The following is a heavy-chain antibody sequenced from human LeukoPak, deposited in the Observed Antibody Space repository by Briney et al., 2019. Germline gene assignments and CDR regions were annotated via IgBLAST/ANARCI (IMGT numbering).Heavy chain of an antibody. Sequence: SETLSLTCAVYGGSFSGYYWSWIRQPPGKGLEWIGEINHSGSTNYNPSLKSRVTISVDTSKNQFSLKLSSVAAADTAVYYCASLGYYDSSGYYYPLIDYWGQGTLVTVSS. CDR1: GGSFSGYY. D-gene: IGHD3-22*01. CDR3: ASLGYYDSSGYYYPLIDY. V-gene: IGHV4-34*01. CDR2: INHSGST. J-gene: IGHJ4*02.